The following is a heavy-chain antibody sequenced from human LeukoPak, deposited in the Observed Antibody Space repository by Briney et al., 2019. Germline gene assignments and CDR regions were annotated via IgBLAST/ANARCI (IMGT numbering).Heavy chain of an antibody. Sequence: SVKVSCKASGGTFSSYAISWVRQAPGQGLEWMGGIIPIFGTANYAQKFQGRVTITADESTSTAYMELSSLRSEDTAVYYCAKVLNYYGSGYFDYWGQGTLVTVSS. D-gene: IGHD3-10*01. CDR2: IIPIFGTA. J-gene: IGHJ4*02. V-gene: IGHV1-69*13. CDR1: GGTFSSYA. CDR3: AKVLNYYGSGYFDY.